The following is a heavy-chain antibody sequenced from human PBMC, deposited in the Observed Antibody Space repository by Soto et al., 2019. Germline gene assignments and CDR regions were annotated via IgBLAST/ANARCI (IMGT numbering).Heavy chain of an antibody. Sequence: GGSLRLSCTASGFTFGDYAMSWFRQAPGKGLEWVGFIRSKAYGGTTEYAASVKGRFTISRDDSKSIAYLQMNSLKTEDTAVYYCTRDHGGSCYSLSCYYGMDVWGQGTTVTVSS. CDR1: GFTFGDYA. CDR3: TRDHGGSCYSLSCYYGMDV. J-gene: IGHJ6*02. CDR2: IRSKAYGGTT. D-gene: IGHD2-15*01. V-gene: IGHV3-49*03.